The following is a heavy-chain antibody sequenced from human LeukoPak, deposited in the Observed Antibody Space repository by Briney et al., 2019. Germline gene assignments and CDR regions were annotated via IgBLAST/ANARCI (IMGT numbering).Heavy chain of an antibody. CDR2: IYYSGST. CDR3: VRELSESRGLFDY. CDR1: GGSISSSTYY. D-gene: IGHD3-10*01. J-gene: IGHJ4*02. V-gene: IGHV4-39*02. Sequence: SETLSLTCTVSGGSISSSTYYWGWIRQPPGTGLEWIGSIYYSGSTYCNPSLKSRVTISVDTSKDQFSLKLTSVTAADTAVYYCVRELSESRGLFDYWGQGTLVTVSS.